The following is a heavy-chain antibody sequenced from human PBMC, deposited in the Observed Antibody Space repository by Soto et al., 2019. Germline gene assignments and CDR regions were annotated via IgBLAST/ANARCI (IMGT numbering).Heavy chain of an antibody. CDR3: VKSGSVNSWTHFDS. Sequence: EVQLLESGGGLVQPGGSLRLSCAASGFSFSSCAMNWVRQAPGKGLEWVSTISGGGGSTYYADSVKGRFTISRDNADNTLYLQMSSLRAEDTAVYYCVKSGSVNSWTHFDSWGQGTLVTVSS. J-gene: IGHJ4*02. CDR2: ISGGGGST. CDR1: GFSFSSCA. V-gene: IGHV3-23*01. D-gene: IGHD6-13*01.